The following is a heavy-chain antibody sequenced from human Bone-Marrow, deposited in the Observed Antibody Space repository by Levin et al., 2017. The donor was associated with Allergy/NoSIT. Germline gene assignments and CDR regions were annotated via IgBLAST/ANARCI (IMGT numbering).Heavy chain of an antibody. J-gene: IGHJ4*02. D-gene: IGHD3-22*01. Sequence: GGSLRLSCAASGFTFSSYSMNWVRQAPGKGLEWVSYISSSSSTIYYADSVKGRFTISRDNAKNSLYLQMNSLRAEDTAVYYCARDLYYDSSGYADYWGQGTLVTVSS. CDR2: ISSSSSTI. V-gene: IGHV3-48*04. CDR1: GFTFSSYS. CDR3: ARDLYYDSSGYADY.